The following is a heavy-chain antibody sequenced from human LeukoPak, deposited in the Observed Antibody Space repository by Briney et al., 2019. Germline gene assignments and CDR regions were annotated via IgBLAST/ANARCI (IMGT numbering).Heavy chain of an antibody. D-gene: IGHD1-26*01. CDR2: IDYIGST. Sequence: PSETLSLTCTVSGGTICRHYWSWIRQPPGKGLEWIAYIDYIGSTNYNPSLKSRLTILVDASKNQFSLKLSSVTAADTAVYYCARDRRRDLLHAFDIWGQGTMVTVSS. J-gene: IGHJ3*02. CDR1: GGTICRHY. CDR3: ARDRRRDLLHAFDI. V-gene: IGHV4-59*11.